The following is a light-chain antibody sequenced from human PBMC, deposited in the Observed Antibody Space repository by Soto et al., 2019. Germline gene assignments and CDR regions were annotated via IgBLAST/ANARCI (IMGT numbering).Light chain of an antibody. CDR1: QSVSRY. V-gene: IGKV3-11*01. CDR3: QQRSNWPLT. CDR2: DAS. J-gene: IGKJ4*01. Sequence: EIVLTQSPATLSLSPGERATLSCRASQSVSRYLAWYQQKPGQAPKLLIYDASKRATGIPARFSGSGSGTDFTLAISSLEPEDFAVYYCQQRSNWPLTFGGGTKVEIK.